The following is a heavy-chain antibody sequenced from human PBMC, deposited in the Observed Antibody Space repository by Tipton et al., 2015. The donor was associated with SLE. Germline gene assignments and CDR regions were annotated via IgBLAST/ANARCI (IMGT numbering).Heavy chain of an antibody. CDR2: IKQDGSEK. CDR1: GFTFSSYW. J-gene: IGHJ2*01. CDR3: AKDFSHVSPGSVVPAAAPYWYFDL. V-gene: IGHV3-7*03. Sequence: SLRLSCAASGFTFSSYWMSWVRQAPGKGLEWVANIKQDGSEKYYVDSVKGRFTISRDNAKNSLYLQMNSLRAEDTAVYYCAKDFSHVSPGSVVPAAAPYWYFDLWGRGTLVTVSS. D-gene: IGHD2-2*01.